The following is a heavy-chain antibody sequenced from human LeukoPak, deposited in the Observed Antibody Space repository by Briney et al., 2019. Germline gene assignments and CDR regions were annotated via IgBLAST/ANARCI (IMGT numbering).Heavy chain of an antibody. Sequence: GGSLRLSCAASGFTFSSYWMHWVRQAPGKGLVWVSRINTDGSSTSYADSVKGRFTISRDNAKNTLYLQMNSLRAEDTAVYYCASPMAAAADAFDIWGQGTMVTVSS. V-gene: IGHV3-74*01. CDR2: INTDGSST. D-gene: IGHD6-13*01. J-gene: IGHJ3*02. CDR3: ASPMAAAADAFDI. CDR1: GFTFSSYW.